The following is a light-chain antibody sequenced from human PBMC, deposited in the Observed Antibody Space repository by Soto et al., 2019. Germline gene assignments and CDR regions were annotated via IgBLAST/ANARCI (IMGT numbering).Light chain of an antibody. CDR2: GAS. J-gene: IGKJ4*01. CDR1: QNINSGS. Sequence: EIVLTQSPGTLSLSPEERATLSCRASQNINSGSLAWYQQKPGQAPRLFIYGASSRATGIPDRFSGGGSGTDFTLTISRLEPEDYAVYYCQQYGNSPRTFGGGTKVEIK. CDR3: QQYGNSPRT. V-gene: IGKV3-20*01.